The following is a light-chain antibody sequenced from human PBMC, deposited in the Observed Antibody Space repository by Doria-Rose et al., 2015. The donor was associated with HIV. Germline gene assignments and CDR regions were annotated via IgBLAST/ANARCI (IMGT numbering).Light chain of an antibody. CDR2: DAS. CDR1: QRVKSSY. Sequence: DIVMTQSPGTLSLSPGEGATLSCRASQRVKSSYLAWYQQKPGQAPRLLIYDASTGATGIPDRFSGSGSGTDFTLTISRLEPEDVAVYYCQQYSTSRGTFGQGTRLEIK. CDR3: QQYSTSRGT. V-gene: IGKV3-20*01. J-gene: IGKJ5*01.